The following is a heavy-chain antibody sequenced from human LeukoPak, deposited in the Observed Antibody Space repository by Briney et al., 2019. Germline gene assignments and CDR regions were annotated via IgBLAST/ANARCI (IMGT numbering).Heavy chain of an antibody. J-gene: IGHJ4*02. CDR2: IYYSGST. V-gene: IGHV4-39*07. Sequence: PSETLSLTCTVSGGSISSSSYYWGWIRQPPGKGLEWIGSIYYSGSTYYNPSLKSRVTISVDTSKNQFSLKLSSVTAADTAVYYCARVGRGDTAMVWDYWGQGTLVTVSS. D-gene: IGHD5-18*01. CDR3: ARVGRGDTAMVWDY. CDR1: GGSISSSSYY.